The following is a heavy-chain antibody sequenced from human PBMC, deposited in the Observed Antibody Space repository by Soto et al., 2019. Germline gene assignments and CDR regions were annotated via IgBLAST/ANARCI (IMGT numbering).Heavy chain of an antibody. D-gene: IGHD2-2*01. CDR1: GFTFSSYA. CDR3: AKDPELGYCSSTSCYSR. J-gene: IGHJ4*02. V-gene: IGHV3-23*01. Sequence: GGSLRLSCAASGFTFSSYAMSWVRQAPGKGLEWVSAISGSGGSTYYADSVKGRFTISRDNSKNTLYLQMNSLRAEDTAVYYCAKDPELGYCSSTSCYSRWGQGTLVTVSS. CDR2: ISGSGGST.